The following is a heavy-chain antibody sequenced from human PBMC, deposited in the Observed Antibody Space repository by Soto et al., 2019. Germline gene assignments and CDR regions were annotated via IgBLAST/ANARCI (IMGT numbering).Heavy chain of an antibody. D-gene: IGHD1-20*01. J-gene: IGHJ4*02. CDR3: ARARADNWNNLFDF. Sequence: QVQMIQSGAALMKPGASVKVSCKASGYTFTDYYMHWMRQAPGQGLEWLGWINLKSGGTTYTQNFRGRVTMTWDTSITTAFMELSGLMSDDTAGYYCARARADNWNNLFDFWGQGTLVTVSS. CDR1: GYTFTDYY. CDR2: INLKSGGT. V-gene: IGHV1-2*02.